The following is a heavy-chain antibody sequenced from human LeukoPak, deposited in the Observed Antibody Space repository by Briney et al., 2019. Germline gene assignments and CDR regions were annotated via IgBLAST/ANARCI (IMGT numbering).Heavy chain of an antibody. CDR1: GGSFSGYY. CDR2: INHSGST. D-gene: IGHD4-17*01. V-gene: IGHV4-34*01. CDR3: ARSTVTKSEVDAFYI. Sequence: SETLSLTCAVYGGSFSGYYWSWIRQPPGKGLEWIGEINHSGSTNYNPSLKSRVTISVDTSKNQFSLKLSSVTAADTAVYYCARSTVTKSEVDAFYIWGQGTMVTVSS. J-gene: IGHJ3*02.